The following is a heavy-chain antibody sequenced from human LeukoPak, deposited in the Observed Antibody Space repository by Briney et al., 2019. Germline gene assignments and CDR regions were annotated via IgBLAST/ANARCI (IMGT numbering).Heavy chain of an antibody. J-gene: IGHJ4*02. Sequence: GGSLRLSCAASGFTFSSYWMHWVRQVPGKGLVWFSRINTDGTSTNYADSVKGRFTISRDNAKNTLYLQIYSLTADDTAVYYCARAADSSGYLDYWGQGTLVTVSS. CDR2: INTDGTST. CDR3: ARAADSSGYLDY. V-gene: IGHV3-74*01. D-gene: IGHD3-22*01. CDR1: GFTFSSYW.